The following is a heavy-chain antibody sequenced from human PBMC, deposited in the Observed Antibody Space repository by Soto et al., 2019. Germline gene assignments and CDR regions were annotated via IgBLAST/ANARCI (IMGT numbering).Heavy chain of an antibody. V-gene: IGHV4-39*01. CDR2: IYYSGST. D-gene: IGHD5-18*01. CDR3: ARPSIEYSYGYYYYYGMDV. CDR1: GGSIISSSYY. Sequence: SETLSLTCTVSGGSIISSSYYWVWIRQPPGKGLEWIGSIYYSGSTYYNPSLKSRVTISVDTSKNQFSLKLSSVTAADTAVYYCARPSIEYSYGYYYYYGMDVWGQGTTVTVSS. J-gene: IGHJ6*02.